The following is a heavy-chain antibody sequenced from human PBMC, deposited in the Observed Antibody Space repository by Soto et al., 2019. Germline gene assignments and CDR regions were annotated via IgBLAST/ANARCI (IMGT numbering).Heavy chain of an antibody. CDR1: GFTFSDYY. Sequence: QVQLVESGGGLVKPGGSLRLSCAASGFTFSDYYMSWIRQAPGKGLEWVSYISSSSSYTNYAASVKGRFTISRDNAKNSLYLQMNSLRAEDTAVYYCASNYYDSSGYYSSDYWGQGTLVTVSS. J-gene: IGHJ4*02. CDR2: ISSSSSYT. CDR3: ASNYYDSSGYYSSDY. V-gene: IGHV3-11*06. D-gene: IGHD3-22*01.